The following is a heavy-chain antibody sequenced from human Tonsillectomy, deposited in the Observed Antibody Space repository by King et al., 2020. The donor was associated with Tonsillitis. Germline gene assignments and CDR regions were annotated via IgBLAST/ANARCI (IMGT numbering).Heavy chain of an antibody. CDR2: ISDDGNNK. D-gene: IGHD2-15*01. CDR1: GFTFSSYA. V-gene: IGHV3-30*04. Sequence: QLVQSGGGVVQPGRSLRLSCAASGFTFSSYAMHWVRQAPGKGLEWVAVISDDGNNKYYADSVKGRFTISRDNSKNTLYLQMDSLRPEDTAVYYCARDTIHCSGGTCYFGVPDYWGQGTLVTVSS. CDR3: ARDTIHCSGGTCYFGVPDY. J-gene: IGHJ4*02.